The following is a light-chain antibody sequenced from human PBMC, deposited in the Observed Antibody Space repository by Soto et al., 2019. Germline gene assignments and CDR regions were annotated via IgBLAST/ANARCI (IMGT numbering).Light chain of an antibody. Sequence: QSALTQPASVSGSPGQAITISCTGTGSDVGAYNYVSWFQQYPGKAPKLMIYDVNTRPSGVSNRFSGSKSGNTASLTISGLQAQDDAYYYFSSYTTTDTYVFGTGTKLTVL. CDR2: DVN. CDR3: SSYTTTDTYV. CDR1: GSDVGAYNY. J-gene: IGLJ1*01. V-gene: IGLV2-14*01.